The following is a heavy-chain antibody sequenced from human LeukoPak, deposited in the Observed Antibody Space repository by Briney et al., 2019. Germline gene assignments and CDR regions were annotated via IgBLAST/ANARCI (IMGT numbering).Heavy chain of an antibody. D-gene: IGHD5-18*01. V-gene: IGHV4-61*02. CDR2: IYTSGST. CDR1: GGSISSGSYY. Sequence: KSSQTLSLTCTVSGGSISSGSYYWSWIRQPAGKGLEWIGRIYTSGSTNYNPSLKSRVTISVDTSKNQFSLKLSSVTAADTAVYYCARGPYSYGSGPLGYWGQGTLVTVSS. CDR3: ARGPYSYGSGPLGY. J-gene: IGHJ4*02.